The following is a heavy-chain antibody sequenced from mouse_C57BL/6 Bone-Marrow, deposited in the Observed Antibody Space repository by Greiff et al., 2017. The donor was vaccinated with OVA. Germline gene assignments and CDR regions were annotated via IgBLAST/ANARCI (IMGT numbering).Heavy chain of an antibody. J-gene: IGHJ4*01. CDR3: VRRGYYAMDY. CDR1: GFSFNTYA. V-gene: IGHV10-1*01. Sequence: EAGGGLVQPKGSLKLSCAASGFSFNTYAMNWVRQAPGKGLEWVARIRSKSNNYATYYADSVKDRFTISRDDSESMLYLQMNNLKTEDTAMYYCVRRGYYAMDYWGQGTSVTVSS. CDR2: IRSKSNNYAT.